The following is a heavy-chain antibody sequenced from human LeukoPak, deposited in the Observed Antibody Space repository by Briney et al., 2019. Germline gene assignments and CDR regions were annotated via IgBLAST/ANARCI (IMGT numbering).Heavy chain of an antibody. Sequence: GRSLRLSCAASGFTFASFGMHWVRHAPGKGPEWVADISYDGYNKYYTDFLKGRFTISRDNSKNTLYLHINSLRLEDTAVYYCAKDAQRTGTTFLDYWGQGTLVTVSS. V-gene: IGHV3-30*18. CDR3: AKDAQRTGTTFLDY. CDR2: ISYDGYNK. CDR1: GFTFASFG. J-gene: IGHJ4*02. D-gene: IGHD1-1*01.